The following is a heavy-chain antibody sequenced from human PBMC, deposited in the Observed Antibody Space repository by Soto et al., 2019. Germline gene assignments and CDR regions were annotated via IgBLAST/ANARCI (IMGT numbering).Heavy chain of an antibody. D-gene: IGHD6-19*01. CDR3: ALAVPHPSVCI. J-gene: IGHJ4*02. CDR1: GGSMSSHY. Sequence: SETLSLTCTVSGGSMSSHYWTWLRQPPGKGLEWIGYISYSGSSYYNPSLKSRVTISADTSRNQFSLRLTSVIAADTAVYFCALAVPHPSVCIWGQGTLVIVS. V-gene: IGHV4-59*11. CDR2: ISYSGSS.